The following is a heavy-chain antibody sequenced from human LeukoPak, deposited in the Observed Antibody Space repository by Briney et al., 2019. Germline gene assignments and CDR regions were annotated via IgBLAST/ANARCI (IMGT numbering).Heavy chain of an antibody. Sequence: GGSLRLSCAASGFTFGRYWMHWVRQAPGKGLVWVSRINSDGSRTTYADSVKGRFTISRDNAKNTLYLQVNSLRAEDTAVYYCAGDGSNYGMDVWGQGTTVTVSS. CDR1: GFTFGRYW. J-gene: IGHJ6*02. CDR3: AGDGSNYGMDV. V-gene: IGHV3-74*01. D-gene: IGHD3-10*01. CDR2: INSDGSRT.